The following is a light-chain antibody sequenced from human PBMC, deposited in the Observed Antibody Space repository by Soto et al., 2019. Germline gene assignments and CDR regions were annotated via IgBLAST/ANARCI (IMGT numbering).Light chain of an antibody. J-gene: IGKJ2*01. CDR1: RSVNSRY. CDR2: GTS. CDR3: QQYGYSPNT. V-gene: IGKV3-20*01. Sequence: EIVLTQSPGTLSLSPGDRATLSCRASRSVNSRYLAWYQQKPGQAPRLLIYGTSTRATGIPDRFSGSGSGTDFTLTISRLEPEDFAVYQCQQYGYSPNTFGQGTNLEIK.